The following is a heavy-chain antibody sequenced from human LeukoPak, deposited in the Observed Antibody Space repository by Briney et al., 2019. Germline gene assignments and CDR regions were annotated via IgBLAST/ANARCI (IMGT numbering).Heavy chain of an antibody. CDR1: GGSFSSYY. D-gene: IGHD3-3*02. V-gene: IGHV4-59*01. Sequence: PSETLSLTCTVSGGSFSSYYWSWIRQPPGKGLEWIGYIYYSGSTNYNPSLKSRVTISVDTSKNQFSLKLSSVTAADTAVYYCAREAHFWSGFSSAVYMDVWGKGTTVTVSS. J-gene: IGHJ6*03. CDR3: AREAHFWSGFSSAVYMDV. CDR2: IYYSGST.